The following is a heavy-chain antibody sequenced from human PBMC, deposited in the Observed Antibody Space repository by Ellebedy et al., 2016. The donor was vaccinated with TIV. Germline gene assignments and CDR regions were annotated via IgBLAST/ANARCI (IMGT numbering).Heavy chain of an antibody. CDR3: ARVYDWSGGYYYGMDV. V-gene: IGHV4-4*07. D-gene: IGHD3-9*01. Sequence: SETLSLTCTVSGGSISIYFWSWIRQPAGKGLEWIGRVYTSGSTNYNPSLKSRVTMSVDASKNQFSLKLSSVTAADTAVYYCARVYDWSGGYYYGMDVWGQGTTVTVSS. J-gene: IGHJ6*02. CDR1: GGSISIYF. CDR2: VYTSGST.